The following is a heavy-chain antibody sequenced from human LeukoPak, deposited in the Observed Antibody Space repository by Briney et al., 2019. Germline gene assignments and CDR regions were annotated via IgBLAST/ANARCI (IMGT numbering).Heavy chain of an antibody. CDR3: ARESPAYYYDSSAQKTGWYFDL. J-gene: IGHJ2*01. Sequence: SETLSLTCTVSGGSISSSSYYWGWIRQPPGKGLEWIGSIYYSGSTYYNPSLKSRVTISVDTSKNQFSLKLSSVTAADTAVYYCARESPAYYYDSSAQKTGWYFDLWGRGTLVTVSS. D-gene: IGHD3-22*01. CDR1: GGSISSSSYY. V-gene: IGHV4-39*02. CDR2: IYYSGST.